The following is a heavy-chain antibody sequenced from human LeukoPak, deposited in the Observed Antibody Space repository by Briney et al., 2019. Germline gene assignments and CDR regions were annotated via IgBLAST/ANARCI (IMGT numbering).Heavy chain of an antibody. D-gene: IGHD2-2*01. Sequence: ASVKVSCKASGYTFTSYGISWVRQAPGQGLEWMGWISAYNGNTNYAQKLQGRVTMTTDTSTSTAYMELRSLRSGDTAAYYCARVRGYCSSTSCLDAFDIWGQGTMVTVSS. V-gene: IGHV1-18*01. J-gene: IGHJ3*02. CDR2: ISAYNGNT. CDR3: ARVRGYCSSTSCLDAFDI. CDR1: GYTFTSYG.